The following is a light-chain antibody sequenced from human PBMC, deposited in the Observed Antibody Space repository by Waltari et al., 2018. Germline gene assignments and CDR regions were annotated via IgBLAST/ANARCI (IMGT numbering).Light chain of an antibody. Sequence: DIQMTQSPSSLSASVGDRVTITCRASQSIGTWLAWFQLKPGKAPKLLIYKASNLESGVPSRFSGSGSGTEFTLTIGSLLPEDFASYYCQQYSSDSHSFGQGTRLEI. V-gene: IGKV1-5*03. J-gene: IGKJ2*01. CDR2: KAS. CDR1: QSIGTW. CDR3: QQYSSDSHS.